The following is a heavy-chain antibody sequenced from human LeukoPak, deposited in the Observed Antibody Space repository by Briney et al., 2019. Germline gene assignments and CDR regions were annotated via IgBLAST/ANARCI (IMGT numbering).Heavy chain of an antibody. V-gene: IGHV5-51*01. CDR2: IYPGDSDT. CDR3: ARAYYYDSSGYLYYFDY. J-gene: IGHJ4*02. CDR1: GSSFTSYW. Sequence: GESLKISCKGSGSSFTSYWIGWVRQMPGKGLEWMGIIYPGDSDTRYSPSFQGQVTISADKSISTAYLQWSSLKASDTAMYYCARAYYYDSSGYLYYFDYWGQGTLVTVSS. D-gene: IGHD3-22*01.